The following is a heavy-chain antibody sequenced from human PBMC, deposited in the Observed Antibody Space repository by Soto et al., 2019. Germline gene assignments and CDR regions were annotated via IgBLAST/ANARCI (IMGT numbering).Heavy chain of an antibody. CDR2: VYYSGSS. Sequence: SETLSLTCAVSGGSIDNSTYYWGWIRQPPGKGLEWIGSVYYSGSSYYSPSLKSRVTMSVASSKNHFSLILYSVTAADTAVYYCVSINAGGWYYFDYWHPPILVTVSS. D-gene: IGHD6-19*01. CDR3: VSINAGGWYYFDY. V-gene: IGHV4-39*02. J-gene: IGHJ4*02. CDR1: GGSIDNSTYY.